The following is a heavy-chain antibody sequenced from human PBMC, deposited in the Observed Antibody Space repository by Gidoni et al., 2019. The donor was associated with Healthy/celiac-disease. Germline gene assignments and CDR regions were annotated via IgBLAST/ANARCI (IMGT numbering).Heavy chain of an antibody. CDR2: ISYDGSNK. CDR3: APQPSQWLVLEVGLDY. Sequence: QVQLVESGGGVVQPGRSLRLSCAASGFTFSSYGMHWVRQAPGKGLEWVAVISYDGSNKYYADSVKGRFTISRDNSKNTLYLQMNSLRAEDTAVYYCAPQPSQWLVLEVGLDYWGQGTLVTVSS. V-gene: IGHV3-30*03. J-gene: IGHJ4*02. CDR1: GFTFSSYG. D-gene: IGHD6-19*01.